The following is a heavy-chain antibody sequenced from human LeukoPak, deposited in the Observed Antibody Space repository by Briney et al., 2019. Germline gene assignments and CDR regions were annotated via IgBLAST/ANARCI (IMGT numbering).Heavy chain of an antibody. CDR2: IWYGGSNK. CDR3: AKDQDYYGSGSWLIDY. D-gene: IGHD3-10*01. J-gene: IGHJ4*02. Sequence: GRSLRLSCAASGFTFSSYGMHWVRQAPGKGLEWVAVIWYGGSNKYYADSVKGRFTISRDNSKNTLYLQMNSLRAEDTAVYYCAKDQDYYGSGSWLIDYWGQGTLVTVSS. CDR1: GFTFSSYG. V-gene: IGHV3-30*18.